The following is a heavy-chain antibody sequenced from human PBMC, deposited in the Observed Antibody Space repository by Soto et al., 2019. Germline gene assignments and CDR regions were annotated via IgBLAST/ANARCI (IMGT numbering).Heavy chain of an antibody. V-gene: IGHV4-59*01. CDR1: GGSIDYYY. Sequence: SETLSLTCTVSGGSIDYYYWTWIRQPPGKGLECIGYVSDSGSTKYNPSLRSRVTISVEKSKSRFSLKLNSVTAADTSAYYCARDSXRSFPYYGIXVWGQGNTVTVSS. D-gene: IGHD6-13*01. CDR2: VSDSGST. J-gene: IGHJ6*02. CDR3: ARDSXRSFPYYGIXV.